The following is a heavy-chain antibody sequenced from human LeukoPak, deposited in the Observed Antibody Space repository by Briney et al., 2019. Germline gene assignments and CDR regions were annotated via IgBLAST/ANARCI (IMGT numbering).Heavy chain of an antibody. CDR3: ARQVYQTPFDP. V-gene: IGHV4-34*01. D-gene: IGHD6-13*01. CDR1: GGSFSGYY. Sequence: SETLSLTCAVYGGSFSGYYWSWIRQPPGKGLEWIGEINHSGSTNYNPSLKSRVTISVDTSKNQFSLKLSSVTAADTAVYYCARQVYQTPFDPWGQGTLVTVSS. CDR2: INHSGST. J-gene: IGHJ5*02.